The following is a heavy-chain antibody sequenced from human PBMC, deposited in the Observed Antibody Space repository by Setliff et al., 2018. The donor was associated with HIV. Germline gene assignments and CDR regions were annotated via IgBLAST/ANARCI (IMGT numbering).Heavy chain of an antibody. CDR2: MNPNSGNT. Sequence: VKVSCKTSGYTFSAHYIHWVRQAPGQGLEWMGWMNPNSGNTGYAQKFQGRLAMTRNTSIDTAYMELSSLTSEDTAVYYCASDWELGHGFYIWGQGTMVTVSS. J-gene: IGHJ3*02. CDR3: ASDWELGHGFYI. D-gene: IGHD3-10*01. CDR1: GYTFSAHY. V-gene: IGHV1-8*02.